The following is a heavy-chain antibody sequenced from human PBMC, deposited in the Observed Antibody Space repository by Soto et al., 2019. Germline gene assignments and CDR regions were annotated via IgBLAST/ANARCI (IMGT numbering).Heavy chain of an antibody. CDR1: GYSFTSYW. V-gene: IGHV5-10-1*01. J-gene: IGHJ6*02. D-gene: IGHD5-18*01. CDR2: IDPSDSYT. CDR3: ARHEDTAMVIYFYGMDV. Sequence: GSLTISCKGSGYSFTSYWISWVRQMPGKGLEWMGRIDPSDSYTNYSPSFQGHVTISADKSISTAYLQWSSLKASDTAMYYCARHEDTAMVIYFYGMDVWGQGTTVTVSS.